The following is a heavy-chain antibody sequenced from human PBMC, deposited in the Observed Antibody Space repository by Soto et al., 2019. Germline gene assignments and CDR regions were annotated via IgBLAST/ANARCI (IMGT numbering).Heavy chain of an antibody. Sequence: GGSLRLSCAASGFTFSSYSMNWVRQAPGKGLEWVSYISSSGSPIYYVDSVKGRFTISRDNAKNSLYLQMNSLRDEDTAVYYCARVRYSSGTGYFYMDVWGKGTTVTVSS. CDR1: GFTFSSYS. V-gene: IGHV3-48*02. CDR3: ARVRYSSGTGYFYMDV. J-gene: IGHJ6*03. D-gene: IGHD6-19*01. CDR2: ISSSGSPI.